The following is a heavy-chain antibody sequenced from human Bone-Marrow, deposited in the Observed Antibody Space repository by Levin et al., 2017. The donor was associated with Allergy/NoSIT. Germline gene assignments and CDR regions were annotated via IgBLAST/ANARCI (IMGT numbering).Heavy chain of an antibody. V-gene: IGHV4-59*01. J-gene: IGHJ4*02. D-gene: IGHD1-14*01. CDR1: GDSISSYY. CDR2: FYYSGTS. CDR3: ARGTPWAPFTTSPFDD. Sequence: SETLSLTCTVSGDSISSYYWSWIRQPPGKRLEWIGYFYYSGTSNYNPSLQSRVTILGDTSKNHFSLKLSSVTAADTAVYYCARGTPWAPFTTSPFDDWGQGTLVIVSS.